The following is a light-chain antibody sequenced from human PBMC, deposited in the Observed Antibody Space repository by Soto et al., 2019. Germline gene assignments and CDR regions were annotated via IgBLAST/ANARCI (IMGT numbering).Light chain of an antibody. CDR1: SGYSNYK. Sequence: QSALTQPPSASASLGASVTLTYTLSSGYSNYKVDWYQQRPGKGPRFVMRVGTGGIVGSKGDGIPDRFSVLGSGLNRYLTIKNIQEEDESDYHCGADHGSGSNFVYVFGTGTKLTVL. J-gene: IGLJ1*01. CDR3: GADHGSGSNFVYV. CDR2: VGTGGIVG. V-gene: IGLV9-49*01.